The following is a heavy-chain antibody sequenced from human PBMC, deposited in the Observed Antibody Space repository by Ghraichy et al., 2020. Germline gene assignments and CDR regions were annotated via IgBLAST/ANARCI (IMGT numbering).Heavy chain of an antibody. V-gene: IGHV3-11*01. CDR1: GFTFSDYY. J-gene: IGHJ6*02. Sequence: GGSLRLSCAASGFTFSDYYMSWIRQAPGKGLEWVSYISSSGSTIYYADSVKGRFTISRDNAKNSLYLQMNSLRAEDTAVYYCARAGGGYSYGYYYYYYGMDVWGQGTTVTVSS. D-gene: IGHD5-18*01. CDR2: ISSSGSTI. CDR3: ARAGGGYSYGYYYYYYGMDV.